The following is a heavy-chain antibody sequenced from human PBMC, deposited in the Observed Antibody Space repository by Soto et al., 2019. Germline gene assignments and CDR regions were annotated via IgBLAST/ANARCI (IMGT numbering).Heavy chain of an antibody. J-gene: IGHJ4*02. V-gene: IGHV4-39*02. CDR1: GGSFDITSSY. CDR2: IYYSGST. Sequence: QLQLQESGPGLVKPSETLSLTCTVSGGSFDITSSYWAWVRQPPGKGLEWIAYIYYSGSTYYNPSLTSRITTSVDTSTNQLSLRLSSVTAADTAVYYCATVPIVGTKPYYFDSWGQGTLVTVSS. D-gene: IGHD1-1*01. CDR3: ATVPIVGTKPYYFDS.